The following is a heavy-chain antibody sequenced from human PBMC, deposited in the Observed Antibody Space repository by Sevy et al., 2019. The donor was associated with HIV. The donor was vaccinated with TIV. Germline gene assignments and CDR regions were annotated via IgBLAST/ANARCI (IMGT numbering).Heavy chain of an antibody. CDR2: IYSGVTT. D-gene: IGHD3-22*01. V-gene: IGHV3-53*01. CDR1: GFTVGSNY. J-gene: IGHJ3*02. CDR3: ARVSVYYYDSRDYYTTGNDFDI. Sequence: GGSLRLSCAASGFTVGSNYMSWVRQAPGKGLEWVSIIYSGVTTSYADSVKGRFTISRDNAKNTLYLQRNSLRAEDTAGYYCARVSVYYYDSRDYYTTGNDFDIWGQGTMVTVSS.